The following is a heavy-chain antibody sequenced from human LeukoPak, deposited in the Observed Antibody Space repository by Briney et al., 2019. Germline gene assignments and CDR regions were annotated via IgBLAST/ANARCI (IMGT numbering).Heavy chain of an antibody. CDR3: ARELGGDYDILTGYDY. V-gene: IGHV3-21*01. J-gene: IGHJ4*02. CDR1: GFNFVDYA. CDR2: ISSSSSYI. Sequence: GGSLRLSCAASGFNFVDYAMSWVRQAPGKGLEWVSSISSSSSYIYYADSVKGRFTISRDNAKNSLYLQMNSLRAEDTAVYYCARELGGDYDILTGYDYWGQGTLVTVSS. D-gene: IGHD3-9*01.